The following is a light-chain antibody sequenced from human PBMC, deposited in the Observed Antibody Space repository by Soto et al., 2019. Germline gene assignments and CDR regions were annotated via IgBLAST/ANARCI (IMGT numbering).Light chain of an antibody. CDR3: MQGTRRPPT. V-gene: IGKV2-30*01. CDR2: KAS. Sequence: DVVMTQSPLFLPVTLGQPASISCRSSQSLVYSDGIAYLSWFRQRPGQSPRRLIYKASNRDFGVPDRFSGSGSGTDFTLQINRVESEDVGVYYFMQGTRRPPTFGRGTRVDIK. CDR1: QSLVYSDGIAY. J-gene: IGKJ1*01.